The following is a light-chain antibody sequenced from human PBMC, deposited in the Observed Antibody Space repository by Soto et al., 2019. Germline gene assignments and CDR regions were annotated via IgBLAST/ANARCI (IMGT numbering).Light chain of an antibody. V-gene: IGKV1-5*03. CDR3: QQYSTCPGT. CDR2: KAA. J-gene: IGKJ1*01. Sequence: DIQLTHSPSTLSASIGDRVTITCRASQSIGSWLAWYHQRPGKAPNVLIYKAANLERGVPSRCSGSGSETEFTLTISILQPEDFATYYCQQYSTCPGTFGQGTKVEL. CDR1: QSIGSW.